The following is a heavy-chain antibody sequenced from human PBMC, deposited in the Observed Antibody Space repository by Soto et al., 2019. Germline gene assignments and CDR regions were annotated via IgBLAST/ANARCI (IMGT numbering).Heavy chain of an antibody. D-gene: IGHD1-7*01. CDR3: ARVPGHKNSRGDF. Sequence: QVHWMQSGPEVRRPGASVTVSCKASGYTFTHYFIHWVRRAPGQGLEWMGYINPKSGDTHYSQTFRGRVSMTRDTSTDTANMGLSSLKSDDTAVYFCARVPGHKNSRGDFWGQGTPITVSS. CDR1: GYTFTHYF. V-gene: IGHV1-2*02. CDR2: INPKSGDT. J-gene: IGHJ4*02.